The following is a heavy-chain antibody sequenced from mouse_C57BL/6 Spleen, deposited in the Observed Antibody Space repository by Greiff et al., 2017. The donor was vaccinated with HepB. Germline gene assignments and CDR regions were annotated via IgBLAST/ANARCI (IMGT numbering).Heavy chain of an antibody. J-gene: IGHJ4*01. D-gene: IGHD2-5*01. CDR1: GYAFTNYL. Sequence: QVHVKQSGAELVRPGTSVKVSCKASGYAFTNYLIEWVKQRPGQGLEWIGVINPGSGGTNYNEKFKGKATLTADKSSSTAYMQLSSLTSEDSAVYFCAREEAYYSNYAMDYWGQGTSVTVSS. CDR3: AREEAYYSNYAMDY. CDR2: INPGSGGT. V-gene: IGHV1-54*01.